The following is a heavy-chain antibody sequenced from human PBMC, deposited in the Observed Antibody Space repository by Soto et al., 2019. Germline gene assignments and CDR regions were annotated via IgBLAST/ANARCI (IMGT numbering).Heavy chain of an antibody. CDR2: ISYGGSNK. D-gene: IGHD3-16*02. V-gene: IGHV3-30-3*01. CDR3: ARARSYGFVGWLDP. Sequence: QVQLEESGGGVVQPGRSLRLSCAVSGFTFSNSGMHWVRQAPGKGLEWVSYISYGGSNKYYADSVKGRFTISRDNSNKTMYLQMNSLRPEDTAIYYCARARSYGFVGWLDPWGQGTLVTVSS. CDR1: GFTFSNSG. J-gene: IGHJ5*02.